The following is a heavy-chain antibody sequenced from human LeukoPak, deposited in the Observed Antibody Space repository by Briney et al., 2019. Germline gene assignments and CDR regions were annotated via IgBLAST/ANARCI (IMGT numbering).Heavy chain of an antibody. Sequence: ASVKVSCKASGYTFTSYGVSWVRQAPGQGREWMGWISAYNGKTNYAQKLQGRVTMTTDTSTNTAYMKLRSLNSDDTAVYYCARGYCSSTSCHNFDYWGQGTLVTVSS. CDR2: ISAYNGKT. D-gene: IGHD2-2*02. CDR3: ARGYCSSTSCHNFDY. J-gene: IGHJ4*03. V-gene: IGHV1-18*01. CDR1: GYTFTSYG.